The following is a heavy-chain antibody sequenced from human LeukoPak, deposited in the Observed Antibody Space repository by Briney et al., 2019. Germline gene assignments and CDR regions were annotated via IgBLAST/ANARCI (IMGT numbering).Heavy chain of an antibody. CDR1: GFTFTTFW. CDR2: ISSSSSYI. CDR3: ASTLMAAAAAGTGGDY. J-gene: IGHJ4*02. D-gene: IGHD6-13*01. Sequence: PGGSLRLSCATSGFTFTTFWMHWVRQAPGKGLEWASSISSSSSYIYYANSVKGRFTISRDNAENSLYLQMNSLRAEDTAVYYCASTLMAAAAAGTGGDYWGQGTLVTVSS. V-gene: IGHV3-21*01.